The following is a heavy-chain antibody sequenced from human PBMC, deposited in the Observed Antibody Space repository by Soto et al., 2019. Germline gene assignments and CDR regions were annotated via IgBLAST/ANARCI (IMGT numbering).Heavy chain of an antibody. D-gene: IGHD3-3*01. Sequence: GGSLRLSCAGSGFTFTNAWMTWVRQAPGKGLEWVGRIKSKPSGGTTDYNAPVKGRFTISRDDSRNTVYMQMNSLKTEDTGVYYCAAGLGRVDTESWGQGT. CDR2: IKSKPSGGTT. CDR1: GFTFTNAW. CDR3: AAGLGRVDTES. J-gene: IGHJ5*02. V-gene: IGHV3-15*01.